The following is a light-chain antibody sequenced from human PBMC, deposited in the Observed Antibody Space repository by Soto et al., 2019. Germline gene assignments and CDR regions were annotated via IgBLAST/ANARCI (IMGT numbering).Light chain of an antibody. CDR1: QSIDNW. CDR2: DAS. CDR3: QHYDTFPYT. Sequence: DIQMTKSPSFVSASVGDRVTITCRASQSIDNWLAWYQQKPGKAPKLLLYDASTLESGVSSGFSGSGSGTEFNLTISSLRPDDFATYYCQHYDTFPYTFGQGTKLEIK. J-gene: IGKJ2*01. V-gene: IGKV1-5*01.